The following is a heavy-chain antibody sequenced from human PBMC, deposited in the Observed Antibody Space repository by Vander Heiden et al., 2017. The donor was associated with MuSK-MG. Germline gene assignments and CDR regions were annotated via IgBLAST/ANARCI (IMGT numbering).Heavy chain of an antibody. V-gene: IGHV4-39*01. CDR1: GASLSSTASY. J-gene: IGHJ4*02. CDR2: IYYSENT. Sequence: HLHFQEPGPGLVRPSGPCSAPRSVSGASLSSTASYWVWIRPPPGKGLEWIGSIYYSESIYYSENTSYNPALKRRVAISVATPKNQFSLKLSSVTAADTAVYYCASRPPGAGDRGPFDYWGQGTLVTVSS. CDR3: ASRPPGAGDRGPFDY. D-gene: IGHD7-27*01.